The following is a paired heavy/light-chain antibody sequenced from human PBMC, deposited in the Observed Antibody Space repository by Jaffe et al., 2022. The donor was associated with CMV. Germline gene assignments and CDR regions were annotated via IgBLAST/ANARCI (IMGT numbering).Light chain of an antibody. V-gene: IGLV6-57*04. J-gene: IGLJ2*01. CDR3: QSYDTTNLVV. CDR2: EDD. Sequence: FVLTQPHSVSESPGKTVTISCTRSSGSIASYFVQWYQQRPDSAPTTVIYEDDQRLSGVPDRFSGSIDRSSNSASLTISGLKTEDEADYYCQSYDTTNLVVFGGGTKLTVL. CDR1: SGSIASYF.
Heavy chain of an antibody. CDR2: INPNSAAT. D-gene: IGHD3-3*01. Sequence: QVQLDQSGAEVKKPGASVKVSCKASGYDFTGYYIHWVRQAPGQGLEWMGRINPNSAATDYAQKFQDRVTLTRDTSINTVYLDLTSLKSDDTAIYYCAATSNLVLRFLRHWGQGTLVTVSS. CDR1: GYDFTGYY. CDR3: AATSNLVLRFLRH. J-gene: IGHJ4*02. V-gene: IGHV1-2*02.